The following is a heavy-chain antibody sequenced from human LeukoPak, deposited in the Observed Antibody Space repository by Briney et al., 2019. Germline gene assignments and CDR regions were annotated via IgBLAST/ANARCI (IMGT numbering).Heavy chain of an antibody. J-gene: IGHJ4*02. Sequence: GASVKVSCKASGYTFTSYAMHWVRQAPGQRLEWMGWINAGNGNTKYSQKFQGRVTITRDTSASTAYMELSSLRSEDTAVYYCARGGVGYCSSTSCYEAFDYWGQGTLVTVSS. CDR2: INAGNGNT. CDR3: ARGGVGYCSSTSCYEAFDY. D-gene: IGHD2-2*01. CDR1: GYTFTSYA. V-gene: IGHV1-3*01.